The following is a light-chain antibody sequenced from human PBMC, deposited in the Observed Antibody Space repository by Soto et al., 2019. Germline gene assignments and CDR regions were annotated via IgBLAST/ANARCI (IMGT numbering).Light chain of an antibody. CDR3: PAWDDSLSGVV. V-gene: IGLV1-44*01. Sequence: QSVLTQPPSASGTPGQRVTISCSGGSSNIGSNTVNWYQQLPGTAPKLLIYSNNQRPSGVPARFSGSKSGTSASLAISGLDSEDEADYYCPAWDDSLSGVVFGGGTKLTVL. CDR2: SNN. CDR1: SSNIGSNT. J-gene: IGLJ2*01.